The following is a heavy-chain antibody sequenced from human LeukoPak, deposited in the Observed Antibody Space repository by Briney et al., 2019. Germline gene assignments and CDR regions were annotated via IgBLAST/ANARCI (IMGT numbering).Heavy chain of an antibody. V-gene: IGHV3-15*01. CDR3: AKDRNTVVTPVDY. J-gene: IGHJ4*02. CDR2: IKSKTDGGTT. CDR1: GFTFNNAW. D-gene: IGHD4-23*01. Sequence: SGGSLRLSCAASGFTFNNAWMSWVRQAPGKGLESVGRIKSKTDGGTTDYAAPVKGRFTISRDDSKNTLYLQMNSLKTEDTAVYYCAKDRNTVVTPVDYWGQGTLVTVSS.